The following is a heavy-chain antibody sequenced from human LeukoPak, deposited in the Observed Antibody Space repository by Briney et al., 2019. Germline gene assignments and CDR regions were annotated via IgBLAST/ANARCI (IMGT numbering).Heavy chain of an antibody. J-gene: IGHJ3*02. Sequence: PGGSLRLSCTVSGFTFNNYGMHWVRQAPGKGLEWVALISYDGSIKYYADSVKGRFTISRDNSKNTLYLQMNSLRAEDTAVYYCARDRAGSGYYYNAFDIWGQGTMVTVSS. CDR2: ISYDGSIK. D-gene: IGHD3-22*01. V-gene: IGHV3-30*03. CDR3: ARDRAGSGYYYNAFDI. CDR1: GFTFNNYG.